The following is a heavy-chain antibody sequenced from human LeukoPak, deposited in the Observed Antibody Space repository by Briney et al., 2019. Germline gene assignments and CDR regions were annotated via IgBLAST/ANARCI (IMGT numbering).Heavy chain of an antibody. D-gene: IGHD2-15*01. CDR1: GASITNYF. V-gene: IGHV4-59*01. CDR3: GTGRVAYSAYYFDY. Sequence: PSEPLSPTCTVPGASITNYFWSWIRQPPGKGLGWIGYIFYTGNTNYKPCLKNPVTISVDTSTTPFSLWLRSVTAPCTAVYFCGTGRVAYSAYYFDYSGRGTLVTVSS. J-gene: IGHJ4*02. CDR2: IFYTGNT.